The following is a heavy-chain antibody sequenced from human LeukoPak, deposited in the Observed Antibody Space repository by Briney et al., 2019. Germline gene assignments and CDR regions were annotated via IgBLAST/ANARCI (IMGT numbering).Heavy chain of an antibody. CDR2: IYYSGST. CDR1: GGSISGYY. CDR3: ARGNGWYFY. D-gene: IGHD6-19*01. Sequence: SETLSPTCSVSGGSISGYYWSWIRQPPGKGLEWIGYIYYSGSTNYNPSLESRLTISADTSKNQFSLKLNSVTAADTAVYYCARGNGWYFYWGQGALVTVSS. V-gene: IGHV4-59*01. J-gene: IGHJ4*02.